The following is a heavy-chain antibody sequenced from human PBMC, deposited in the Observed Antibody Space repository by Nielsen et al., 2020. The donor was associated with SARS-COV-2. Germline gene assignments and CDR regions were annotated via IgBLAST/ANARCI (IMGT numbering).Heavy chain of an antibody. CDR2: ISSEGSNE. D-gene: IGHD6-19*01. Sequence: GESLKISCAASGFNFIRYSMHWVRQAPGRGLEWVSLISSEGSNEYYADSVKGRFTISRDNSKNTLFLQMNSLRAEDTAVYYCAKAKEPIAVAGTESDYWGQGTVVTVSS. CDR3: AKAKEPIAVAGTESDY. CDR1: GFNFIRYS. J-gene: IGHJ4*02. V-gene: IGHV3-30*18.